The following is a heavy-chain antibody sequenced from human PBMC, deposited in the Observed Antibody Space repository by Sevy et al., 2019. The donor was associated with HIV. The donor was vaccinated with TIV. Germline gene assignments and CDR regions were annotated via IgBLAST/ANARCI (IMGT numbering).Heavy chain of an antibody. CDR1: GDSFSNEY. D-gene: IGHD2-21*01. Sequence: SETLSLTCSVSGDSFSNEYWSWIRQPPGKGLEWIGYFYYSRSTNYNPSLKSRVTISVETSKKQISLKLRSVTAADTAVYYCARNSPYYYYAVDVWGQGTTVTVSS. CDR3: ARNSPYYYYAVDV. CDR2: FYYSRST. V-gene: IGHV4-59*01. J-gene: IGHJ6*02.